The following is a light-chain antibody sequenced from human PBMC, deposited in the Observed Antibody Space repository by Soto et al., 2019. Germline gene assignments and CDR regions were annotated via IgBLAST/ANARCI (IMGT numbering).Light chain of an antibody. CDR2: MGS. CDR1: QSLLNSNGYHY. Sequence: EIVMTQSPLSLSVTPGEPASISCRSSQSLLNSNGYHYLDWYLQKPGQSPQIMIYMGSHRASGVPDRFSGSGSGTDFTLKISRVEADDVGVYYCMQAVQTPLTFGGGTKVEI. V-gene: IGKV2-28*01. J-gene: IGKJ4*01. CDR3: MQAVQTPLT.